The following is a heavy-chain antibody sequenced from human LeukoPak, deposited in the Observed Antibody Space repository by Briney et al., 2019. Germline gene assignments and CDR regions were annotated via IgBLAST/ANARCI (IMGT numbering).Heavy chain of an antibody. CDR1: GGSFSGYY. V-gene: IGHV4-34*01. D-gene: IGHD3-3*01. J-gene: IGHJ5*02. CDR2: INHSGST. CDR3: ARGSNYDFWSGYPHNNWFDP. Sequence: MTSETLSLTCAVYGGSFSGYYWSWIRQPPGKGLEWIGEINHSGSTNYNPSLKSRVTISVDTSKNQFSLKLSSVTAADTAVYYCARGSNYDFWSGYPHNNWFDPWGQGTLVTVSS.